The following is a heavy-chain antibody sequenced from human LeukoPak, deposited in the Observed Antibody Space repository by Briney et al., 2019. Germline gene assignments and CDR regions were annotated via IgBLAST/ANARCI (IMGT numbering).Heavy chain of an antibody. CDR3: ARQDIVVVPAAIVWFDP. CDR1: CYTFTFYF. CDR2: LNPNSGGK. V-gene: IGHV1-2*02. Sequence: DSVSVSRKGSCYTFTFYFLEWVGPAPAKGLEGVGLLNPNSGGKNYAQKFQGRVTMTRDTSISTAYMSRLRSDDTAVYYCARQDIVVVPAAIVWFDPWGQGTLVTVSS. D-gene: IGHD2-2*02. J-gene: IGHJ5*02.